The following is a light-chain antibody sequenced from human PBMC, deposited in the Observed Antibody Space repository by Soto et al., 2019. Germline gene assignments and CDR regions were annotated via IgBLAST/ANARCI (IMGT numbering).Light chain of an antibody. CDR2: DAS. J-gene: IGKJ1*01. CDR1: QSISSW. V-gene: IGKV1-5*01. CDR3: QQYNSYSGT. Sequence: DIQMTQSPSTLSASVGDRVTITCRASQSISSWLAWYQQKPGKAPKLLIYDASSLESGVPSRFSCSGSGTEFTLTISSLQPADFATYYCQQYNSYSGTFGQGTKVEIK.